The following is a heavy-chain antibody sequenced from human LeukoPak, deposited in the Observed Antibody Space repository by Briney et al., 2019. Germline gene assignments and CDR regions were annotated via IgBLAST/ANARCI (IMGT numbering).Heavy chain of an antibody. CDR2: ISDIGST. CDR1: GGSISSYY. CDR3: AGHHPRNTVDF. Sequence: SETLSLTCTVSGGSISSYYWSWIRQPPGKGLEWIAYISDIGSTNYNPSLKSRVTISLDTSKNQFSLKLSSVTAADTAVYYCAGHHPRNTVDFWGQGALVTVSS. D-gene: IGHD2-8*02. V-gene: IGHV4-59*08. J-gene: IGHJ4*02.